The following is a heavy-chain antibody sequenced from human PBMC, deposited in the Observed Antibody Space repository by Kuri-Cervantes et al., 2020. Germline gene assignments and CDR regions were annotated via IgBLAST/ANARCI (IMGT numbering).Heavy chain of an antibody. V-gene: IGHV3-49*03. CDR2: IRSKAYGGTT. CDR1: GFTFGDYA. Sequence: GESLKISCTASGFTFGDYAMSWFRQAPGKGLEWVGFIRSKAYGGTTEYAASVKGRFTISRDDSKSIAYLQMNSLKTEDTAVYYCTRDRGMITFGGVIVPLDYWGQGTLVTVSS. D-gene: IGHD3-16*02. CDR3: TRDRGMITFGGVIVPLDY. J-gene: IGHJ4*02.